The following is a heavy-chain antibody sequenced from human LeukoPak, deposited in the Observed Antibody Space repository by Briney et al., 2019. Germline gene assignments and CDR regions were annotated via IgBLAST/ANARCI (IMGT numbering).Heavy chain of an antibody. CDR2: IWYDGSNK. Sequence: GGSLRLSCTASGFTFSSYGMHWVRQAPGKGLEWVAVIWYDGSNKYYADSVKGRFTISRDNSKNTLYLQMNSLRAEDTAVYYCAREVRGVEFDYWGQGTLVTVSS. V-gene: IGHV3-33*01. CDR3: AREVRGVEFDY. J-gene: IGHJ4*02. CDR1: GFTFSSYG. D-gene: IGHD3-10*01.